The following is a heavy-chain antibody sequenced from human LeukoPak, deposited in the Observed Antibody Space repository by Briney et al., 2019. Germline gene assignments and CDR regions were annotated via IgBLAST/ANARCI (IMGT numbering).Heavy chain of an antibody. Sequence: SETLSLTCAVYGGSITGYYWSWIRQTPGRGLEWVGEIHYTGATSYNPSLKSRATISTDTSKNQFSLKLSSVTAADTAVYYCAREEMATISYWGQGTLVTVSS. CDR3: AREEMATISY. J-gene: IGHJ4*02. V-gene: IGHV4-34*01. CDR2: IHYTGAT. CDR1: GGSITGYY. D-gene: IGHD5-24*01.